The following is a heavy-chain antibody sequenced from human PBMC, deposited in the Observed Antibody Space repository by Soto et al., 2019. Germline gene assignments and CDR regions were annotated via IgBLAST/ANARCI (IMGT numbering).Heavy chain of an antibody. Sequence: EVQLLESGGGLVQPEGSLRLSCAVSGFSFSTYGVTWVRQAPGKGLEWVSGVSGGSGVTHYADSVKGRFTITGDNSKNTVYLHMDSLRVEDTAVYYCAKWNGYGDYWGQGTLVTVSS. J-gene: IGHJ4*02. D-gene: IGHD1-1*01. V-gene: IGHV3-23*01. CDR2: VSGGSGVT. CDR1: GFSFSTYG. CDR3: AKWNGYGDY.